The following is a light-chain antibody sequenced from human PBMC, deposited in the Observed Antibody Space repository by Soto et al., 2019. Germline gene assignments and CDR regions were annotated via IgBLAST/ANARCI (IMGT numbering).Light chain of an antibody. V-gene: IGLV1-44*01. Sequence: QSVLTQPPSASGTPGQRVTISCSGSSSNVGRNPVTWYQHLPGAAPKLLILNTNQRPPGVPDRFSGSKSGTSASLAISGLQSDDEAHYYCAAWDDSLNGLVFGGGTKLTVL. CDR2: NTN. CDR3: AAWDDSLNGLV. J-gene: IGLJ2*01. CDR1: SSNVGRNP.